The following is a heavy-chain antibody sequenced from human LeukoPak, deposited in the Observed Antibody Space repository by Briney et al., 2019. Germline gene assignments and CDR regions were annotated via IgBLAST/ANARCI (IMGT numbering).Heavy chain of an antibody. J-gene: IGHJ4*02. D-gene: IGHD3-10*01. Sequence: PGGSLRLSCAASGFTFSSYWMHWVRQAPGKGLVWVSRINSDGSSTSYADSVKGRFTISRDNAKNSLYLQMNSLRAEDTALYYCARVIGPGSQNYYFDYWGQGTLVTVSS. CDR3: ARVIGPGSQNYYFDY. V-gene: IGHV3-74*01. CDR2: INSDGSST. CDR1: GFTFSSYW.